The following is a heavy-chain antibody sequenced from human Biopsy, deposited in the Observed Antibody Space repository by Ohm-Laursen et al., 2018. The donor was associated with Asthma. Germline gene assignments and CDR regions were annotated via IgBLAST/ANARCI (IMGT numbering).Heavy chain of an antibody. CDR1: GFSFGDYW. V-gene: IGHV3-30-3*01. J-gene: IGHJ4*02. CDR3: AREGVAGTHIED. CDR2: ISYDGSSI. D-gene: IGHD6-19*01. Sequence: SLRLSCAAPGFSFGDYWMSWVRQAPGKGLEWVAVISYDGSSIYYADSVKGRFTISRDNSKNTLSLQMNSLTAEDTAVYYCAREGVAGTHIEDWGQGTLVTVSS.